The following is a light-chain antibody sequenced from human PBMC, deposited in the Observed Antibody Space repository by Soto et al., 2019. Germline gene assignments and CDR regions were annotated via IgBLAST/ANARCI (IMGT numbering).Light chain of an antibody. V-gene: IGKV3-20*01. Sequence: EIVLTQSPGTLSVSPGERATLSCRASQTISSNYLAWYQQKPGQAPSLLIYGTSSRATGIPDRFSGSGSGTDFTLNTSRLEPEDSAIYYCQQYVSWTFGEGTKVEIK. CDR3: QQYVSWT. CDR1: QTISSNY. CDR2: GTS. J-gene: IGKJ1*01.